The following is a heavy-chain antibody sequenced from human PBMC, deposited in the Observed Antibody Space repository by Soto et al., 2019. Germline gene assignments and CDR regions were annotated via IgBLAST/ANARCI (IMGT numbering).Heavy chain of an antibody. CDR1: GGTFSSYA. Sequence: ASVKVSCKASGGTFSSYAISWVRQAPGQGLEWMGGIIPIFGTANYAQKFQGRVTITADKSTSTAYMELSSLRSEDTAVYYCARSSHHRGFLEWLLYDYWGQGTLVTVSS. V-gene: IGHV1-69*06. D-gene: IGHD3-3*01. CDR2: IIPIFGTA. CDR3: ARSSHHRGFLEWLLYDY. J-gene: IGHJ4*02.